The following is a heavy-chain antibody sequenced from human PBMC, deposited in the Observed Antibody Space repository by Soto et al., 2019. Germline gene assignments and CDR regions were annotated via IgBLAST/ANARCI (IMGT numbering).Heavy chain of an antibody. D-gene: IGHD2-2*01. Sequence: GGSLRLSCAASGFTFSSYGMHWVRQAPGKGLEWVAVISYDGSNKYYADSVKGRFTISRDNSKNTLYLQMNSLRAEDTAVYYCAKDRGFVVVPAARYFDYWGQGTLVTVYS. CDR3: AKDRGFVVVPAARYFDY. CDR1: GFTFSSYG. J-gene: IGHJ4*02. CDR2: ISYDGSNK. V-gene: IGHV3-30*18.